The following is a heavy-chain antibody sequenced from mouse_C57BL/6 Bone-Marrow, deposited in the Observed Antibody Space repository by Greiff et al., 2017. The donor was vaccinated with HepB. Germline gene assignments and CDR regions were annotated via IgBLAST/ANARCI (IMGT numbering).Heavy chain of an antibody. V-gene: IGHV1-59*01. Sequence: QVQLQQPGAELVRPGTSVKLSCKASGYTFTSYWMHWVKQRPGQGLEWIGVIDPSDSYTNYNQKFKGKATLTVDTSSSTAYMQLGSLTSEDSAVYYSARRITPVVAGDSSDYWGPNTTLTVSS. J-gene: IGHJ2*01. D-gene: IGHD1-1*01. CDR1: GYTFTSYW. CDR2: IDPSDSYT. CDR3: ARRITPVVAGDSSDY.